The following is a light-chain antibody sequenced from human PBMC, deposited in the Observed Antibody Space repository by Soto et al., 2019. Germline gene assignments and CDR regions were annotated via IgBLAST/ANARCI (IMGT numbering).Light chain of an antibody. CDR3: QQPNSYPPDT. V-gene: IGKV1-9*01. Sequence: IQLTQSPSSLSASVGDRVTITCRASQGISSYLAWYQQKPGKAPKLLIYAASTLQSGVPSRFSGSGSGTDFTLTISSLQPEDFATYYCQQPNSYPPDTFGQGTRLEIK. J-gene: IGKJ5*01. CDR2: AAS. CDR1: QGISSY.